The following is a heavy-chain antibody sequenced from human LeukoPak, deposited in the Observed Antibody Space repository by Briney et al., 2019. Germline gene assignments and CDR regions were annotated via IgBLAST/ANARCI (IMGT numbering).Heavy chain of an antibody. CDR3: TKDRSRSYSSFDA. D-gene: IGHD6-19*01. J-gene: IGHJ4*02. CDR2: IGWNSESK. V-gene: IGHV3-43*01. Sequence: GGSLRLSCAASGFTFDEYTMHWVRQVPGKGLEWVSVIGWNSESKYYLESVKGRFTISRDNSKNSLYLQMNSLRVEDTGFYYCTKDRSRSYSSFDAWGQGTLVAVSS. CDR1: GFTFDEYT.